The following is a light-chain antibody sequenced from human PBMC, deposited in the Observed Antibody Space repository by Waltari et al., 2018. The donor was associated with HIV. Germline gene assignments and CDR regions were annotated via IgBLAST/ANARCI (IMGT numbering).Light chain of an antibody. CDR1: QAIGSD. V-gene: IGKV1-27*01. CDR2: ATS. CDR3: QRYDRAPYT. Sequence: DVQMTQSPSSLSASVGDRVAITCRASQAIGSDLAWYQQKTGKAPKLLIYATSTLQSGVPSRFIGSGSGTDFTLTITSLQTEDFAFYYCQRYDRAPYTFGPGTKLELK. J-gene: IGKJ2*01.